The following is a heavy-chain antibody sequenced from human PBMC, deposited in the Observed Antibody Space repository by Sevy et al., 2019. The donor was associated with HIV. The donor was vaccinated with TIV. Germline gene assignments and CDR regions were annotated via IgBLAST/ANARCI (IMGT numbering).Heavy chain of an antibody. CDR3: ATTKDYYDSSGYPFDY. J-gene: IGHJ4*02. CDR1: GHTLSEFA. V-gene: IGHV1-24*01. D-gene: IGHD3-22*01. CDR2: FDPEDGKT. Sequence: ASVKVSCKVSGHTLSEFAMHWVRLAPGKGLEWMGTFDPEDGKTLHAQKFQGRVTMTEDTSTDTAYMEVNNLRSEDPAVYYCATTKDYYDSSGYPFDYWGQGTLVTVSS.